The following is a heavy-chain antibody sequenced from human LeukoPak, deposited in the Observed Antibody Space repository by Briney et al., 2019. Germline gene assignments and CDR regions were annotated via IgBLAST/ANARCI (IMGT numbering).Heavy chain of an antibody. D-gene: IGHD2-2*01. Sequence: SETLSLTCTVSGGSISSGGYYWSWIRQHPGKGLEWIGYIYYSGSTYYNPSLKSRVTISVDTSKNQFSLKLSSVTAADMAVYYCARDPIPYCSSTSCSDYWGQGTLVTVSS. CDR2: IYYSGST. J-gene: IGHJ4*02. CDR3: ARDPIPYCSSTSCSDY. CDR1: GGSISSGGYY. V-gene: IGHV4-31*03.